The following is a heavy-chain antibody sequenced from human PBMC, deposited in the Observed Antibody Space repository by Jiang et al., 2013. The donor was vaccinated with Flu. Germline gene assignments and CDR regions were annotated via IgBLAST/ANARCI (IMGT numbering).Heavy chain of an antibody. Sequence: GLVKPSETLSLTCTVSGGSFSSDNYYWGWIRQPPGKGMEWIGGIYHTGSSYSRPSLKSRVTISVDTSKNQSSLKLSSVTAADTAVYYCARAQKYSGFELPYFDYWGQGTLVTVSS. J-gene: IGHJ4*02. CDR1: GGSFSSDNYY. CDR3: ARAQKYSGFELPYFDY. D-gene: IGHD5-12*01. V-gene: IGHV4-39*07. CDR2: IYHTGSS.